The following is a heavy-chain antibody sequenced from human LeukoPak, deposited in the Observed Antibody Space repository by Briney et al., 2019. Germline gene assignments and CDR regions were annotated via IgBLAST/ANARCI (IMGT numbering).Heavy chain of an antibody. V-gene: IGHV1-2*02. CDR2: INPNSGGT. CDR3: ARDPLSFGWFDP. Sequence: VASVKVSCKASGYTFTGYYMHWVRQAPGQGLEWMGWINPNSGGTNYAQKFQGRVTMTRDTSISTAYMELSRLRSDDTAVYYCARDPLSFGWFDPWGQGTLVTVSS. D-gene: IGHD3-10*01. CDR1: GYTFTGYY. J-gene: IGHJ5*02.